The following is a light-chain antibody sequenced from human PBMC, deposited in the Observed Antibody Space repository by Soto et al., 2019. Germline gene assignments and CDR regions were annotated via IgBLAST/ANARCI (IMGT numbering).Light chain of an antibody. Sequence: EIVLTQSPGTLSLSPGERATLSCRASQSVSSSYLAWYQQKPGQAPRLLIYGASSRATGIPDRFSGSGSETDFTLTISRLEPEDFATYYCQQYETFSGTFGPGTKVEI. CDR2: GAS. CDR3: QQYETFSGT. CDR1: QSVSSSY. V-gene: IGKV3-20*01. J-gene: IGKJ1*01.